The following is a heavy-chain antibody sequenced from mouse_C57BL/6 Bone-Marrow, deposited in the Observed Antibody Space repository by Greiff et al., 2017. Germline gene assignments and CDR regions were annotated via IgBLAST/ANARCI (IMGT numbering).Heavy chain of an antibody. D-gene: IGHD1-1*01. CDR1: GYTFTDYE. J-gene: IGHJ2*01. CDR2: IDPETGGT. V-gene: IGHV1-15*01. Sequence: QVLLQQSGAELVRPGASVTLSCKASGYTFTDYEMHWVKQTPVHGLEWIGAIDPETGGTAYNQKFKGKAILTADKSTSTAYMELRSLTSEDSAVYYCTRRGLYYYGSSYGYWGQGTTLTVSS. CDR3: TRRGLYYYGSSYGY.